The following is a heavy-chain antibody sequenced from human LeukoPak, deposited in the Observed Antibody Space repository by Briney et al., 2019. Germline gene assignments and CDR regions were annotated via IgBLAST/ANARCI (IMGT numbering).Heavy chain of an antibody. Sequence: GGSLRLSCAASGFTFSRYGMHWVRQAPGKGLEWVAVISYDGSNKYYADSVKGRFTISRDNSKNTLYLQMNSLRAEDTAVYYCAKEGRRWLQSYFDYWGQGTLVTVSS. J-gene: IGHJ4*02. CDR3: AKEGRRWLQSYFDY. CDR1: GFTFSRYG. V-gene: IGHV3-30*18. CDR2: ISYDGSNK. D-gene: IGHD5-24*01.